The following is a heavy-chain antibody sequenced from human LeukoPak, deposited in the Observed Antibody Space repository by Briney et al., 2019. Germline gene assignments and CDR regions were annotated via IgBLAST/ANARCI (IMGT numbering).Heavy chain of an antibody. CDR3: ARSPNYYYYYMDV. V-gene: IGHV4-34*01. CDR2: INHSGST. J-gene: IGHJ6*03. CDR1: GGSFSGYY. Sequence: SETLSLTCAVYGGSFSGYYWSWIRQPPGKGLEWIGEINHSGSTNYNPSLKSRVTISVDTSKNQFSLQLNSVTPEDTAVYYCARSPNYYYYYMDVWGKGTTVTVSS.